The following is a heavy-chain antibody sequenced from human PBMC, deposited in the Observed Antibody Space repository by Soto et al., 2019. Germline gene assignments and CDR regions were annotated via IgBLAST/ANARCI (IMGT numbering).Heavy chain of an antibody. Sequence: QVQLVQSGAEVKKPGASVKVSCKASGYTFTSYDINWVRQATGQGLEWMGWMNPNSGNTGYAQKFQGRVTMNRNTSIRTDYMELRSLRSEDTAVYYCARGTRYGSGGSCGNGFYPWGQGTLVTVSS. CDR2: MNPNSGNT. CDR3: ARGTRYGSGGSCGNGFYP. D-gene: IGHD2-15*01. V-gene: IGHV1-8*01. CDR1: GYTFTSYD. J-gene: IGHJ5*02.